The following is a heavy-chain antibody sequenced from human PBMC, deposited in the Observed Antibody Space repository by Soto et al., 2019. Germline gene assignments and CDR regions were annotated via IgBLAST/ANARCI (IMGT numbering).Heavy chain of an antibody. V-gene: IGHV5-51*01. Sequence: GESLNISCKASGYSFIRYWLGWVRQMPGKGLEWMGIIYPSDSDTRYSPSFHGQVTISADKSISTAYLQWSSLKASDTAMYYCARGAVTTNFDYWGLGTLVTVSS. CDR1: GYSFIRYW. CDR3: ARGAVTTNFDY. CDR2: IYPSDSDT. J-gene: IGHJ4*02. D-gene: IGHD4-4*01.